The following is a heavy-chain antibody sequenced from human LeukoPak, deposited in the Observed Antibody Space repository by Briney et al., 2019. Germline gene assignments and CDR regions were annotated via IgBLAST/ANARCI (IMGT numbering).Heavy chain of an antibody. CDR1: GFTFSSYA. V-gene: IGHV3-23*01. Sequence: GGSLRLSCAASGFTFSSYAMTWVRQAPGKGLEWVSAISDSGGSPYYADSVKGRFTISSDNSKNTLYLQMNSLRAEDTAVYYCAKGGDTAMVLDYWGQGTLVTVSS. CDR2: ISDSGGSP. D-gene: IGHD5-18*01. J-gene: IGHJ4*02. CDR3: AKGGDTAMVLDY.